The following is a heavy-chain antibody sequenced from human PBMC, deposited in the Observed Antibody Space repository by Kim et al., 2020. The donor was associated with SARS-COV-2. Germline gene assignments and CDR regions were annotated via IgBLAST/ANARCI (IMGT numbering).Heavy chain of an antibody. D-gene: IGHD3-10*01. Sequence: SGPTLVNPTQTLTLTCTFSGFSLSTSGVGVGWIRQPPGKALEWLALIYWDDDKRYSPSLKSRLTITKDTSKNQVVLTMTNMDPVDTATYYCAHRRIYNDGSGSYYNVGWFDPWGQGTLVTVSS. CDR2: IYWDDDK. J-gene: IGHJ5*02. CDR1: GFSLSTSGVG. V-gene: IGHV2-5*02. CDR3: AHRRIYNDGSGSYYNVGWFDP.